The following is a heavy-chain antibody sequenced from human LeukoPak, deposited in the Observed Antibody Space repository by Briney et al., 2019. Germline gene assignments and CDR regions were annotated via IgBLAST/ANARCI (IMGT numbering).Heavy chain of an antibody. V-gene: IGHV3-30-3*01. CDR2: ISYDGSNK. Sequence: GGSLRLSCAASGFTFSSYAMHWVCQAPGKGLEWVAVISYDGSNKYYADSVKGRFTISRDNSKNTLYLQMNSLRAEDTAVYYCARASGSYTYYFDYWGQGTLVTVSS. D-gene: IGHD3-10*01. CDR3: ARASGSYTYYFDY. CDR1: GFTFSSYA. J-gene: IGHJ4*02.